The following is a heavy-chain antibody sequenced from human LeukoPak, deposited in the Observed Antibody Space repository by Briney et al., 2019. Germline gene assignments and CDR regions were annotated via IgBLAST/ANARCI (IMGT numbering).Heavy chain of an antibody. V-gene: IGHV3-66*01. CDR2: IYSGGST. J-gene: IGHJ4*02. D-gene: IGHD1-7*01. Sequence: PGGSLRLSCAASGFTVSSNYMSWVRQAPGKGLEWVSVIYSGGSTYYADSVKGRFTISRDNSKNTLYLQMNSLRAEDTAVYYCARTKTGTTLDYWGQGTLVTVSS. CDR1: GFTVSSNY. CDR3: ARTKTGTTLDY.